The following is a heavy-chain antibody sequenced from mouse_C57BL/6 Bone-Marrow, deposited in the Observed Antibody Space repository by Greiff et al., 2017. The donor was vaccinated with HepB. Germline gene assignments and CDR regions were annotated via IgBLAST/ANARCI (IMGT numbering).Heavy chain of an antibody. D-gene: IGHD1-1*01. J-gene: IGHJ3*01. CDR3: ARNYGSSYVFAY. Sequence: VQLQQSGPELVKPGASVKISCKASGYAFSSSWMNWVKQRPGKGLEWIGRIYPGDGDTNYNGKFKGKATLTADKSSSTAYMQLSSLTSEDSAVYFCARNYGSSYVFAYWGQGTLVTVSA. V-gene: IGHV1-82*01. CDR1: GYAFSSSW. CDR2: IYPGDGDT.